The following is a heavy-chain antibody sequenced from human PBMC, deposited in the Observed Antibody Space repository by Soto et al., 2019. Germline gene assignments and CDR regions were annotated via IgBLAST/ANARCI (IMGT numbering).Heavy chain of an antibody. V-gene: IGHV4-31*03. J-gene: IGHJ4*02. Sequence: PSETLSLTCTISGASISSGGYYWGWIRQHPGKGLEWIGYIYYSGSTYYNPSLKSRVTISVDTSKNQFSLNLRSVTAADTAVYYCATLPPRIVVVVLPIPSWGQGTLVTVSS. CDR1: GASISSGGYY. CDR3: ATLPPRIVVVVLPIPS. CDR2: IYYSGST. D-gene: IGHD2-15*01.